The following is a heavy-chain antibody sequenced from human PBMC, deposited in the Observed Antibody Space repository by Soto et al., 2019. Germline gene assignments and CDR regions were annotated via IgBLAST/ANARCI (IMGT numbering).Heavy chain of an antibody. CDR3: ANIPRGPGIDY. J-gene: IGHJ4*02. Sequence: ASVKVSCKASGGTFSSYAISWVRQAPGQGLEWMGGIIPIFGTANYAQKFQGRVTITADESTSTAYMELSSLRSEDTAVYYCANIPRGPGIDYWGQGTLVTGSS. D-gene: IGHD3-10*01. V-gene: IGHV1-69*13. CDR2: IIPIFGTA. CDR1: GGTFSSYA.